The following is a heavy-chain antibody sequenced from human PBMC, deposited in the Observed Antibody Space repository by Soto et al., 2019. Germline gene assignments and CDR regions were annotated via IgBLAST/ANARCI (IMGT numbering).Heavy chain of an antibody. CDR2: INHIGDT. CDR3: GPRGAVAPRGY. CDR1: GGSFSDFY. V-gene: IGHV4-34*02. Sequence: QVQLQQWGAGLLKPSETLSLTCAVSGGSFSDFYWTWIRQLPGKGLEWIGEINHIGDTNYNPSLESRIALSLXTSKNQFSLNLRSVTAADTAVYYCGPRGAVAPRGYWGQGTLVTVSS. D-gene: IGHD2-15*01. J-gene: IGHJ4*02.